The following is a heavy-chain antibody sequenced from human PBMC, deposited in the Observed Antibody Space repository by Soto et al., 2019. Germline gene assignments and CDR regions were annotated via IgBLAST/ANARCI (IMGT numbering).Heavy chain of an antibody. CDR2: IKSETDGGTT. D-gene: IGHD3-16*02. Sequence: SGGSLRLSCAASGFTFSNAWMSWVRQAPGKGLEWVGGIKSETDGGTTDYAAPGRCRFTIARDDSKNTLYLQMNSLETEDTAVYYCTTAPYIWGSYLSNFWGQGTLVTVSS. CDR3: TTAPYIWGSYLSNF. J-gene: IGHJ4*02. CDR1: GFTFSNAW. V-gene: IGHV3-15*01.